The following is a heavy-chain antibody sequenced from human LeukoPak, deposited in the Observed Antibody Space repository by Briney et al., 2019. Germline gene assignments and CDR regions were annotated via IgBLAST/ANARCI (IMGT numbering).Heavy chain of an antibody. CDR3: ARPGSGWSLDY. D-gene: IGHD6-19*01. Sequence: SETLSLTCTVSGGSTSSSSDHWDWIRQPPEKGLEWIGTVYYSGSTYYNPSLKSRVTISVDTSWNQFSLKLSPVTAADTAVYYCARPGSGWSLDYWGQGTLVTVSS. J-gene: IGHJ4*02. CDR2: VYYSGST. V-gene: IGHV4-39*01. CDR1: GGSTSSSSDH.